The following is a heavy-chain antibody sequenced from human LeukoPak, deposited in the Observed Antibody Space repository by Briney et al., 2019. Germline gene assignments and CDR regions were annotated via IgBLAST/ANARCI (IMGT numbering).Heavy chain of an antibody. J-gene: IGHJ5*01. CDR2: VNQRGTI. D-gene: IGHD2/OR15-2a*01. CDR3: ARINLWPGNWIDS. Sequence: PSETLSLTCGLNGGSFGGHFWGWFRQSPGKGLEWIGEVNQRGTINSNPSLRSRVAISVETSKNQFSLKLTSVTAADTAVYYCARINLWPGNWIDSWGQGSLVTVSP. V-gene: IGHV4-34*01. CDR1: GGSFGGHF.